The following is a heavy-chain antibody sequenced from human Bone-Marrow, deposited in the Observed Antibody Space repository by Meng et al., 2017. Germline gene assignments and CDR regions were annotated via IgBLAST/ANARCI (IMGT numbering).Heavy chain of an antibody. J-gene: IGHJ5*02. Sequence: GESLKISCAASGFTFSSYWMSWVRQAPGKGLEWVANIKQDGSEKYYVDSVKGRFTISRDNAKNSLYLQMNSLRAEDTAVYYCAKDRRVGFGELSGWFDPWGQGTLVTVSS. V-gene: IGHV3-7*03. D-gene: IGHD3-10*01. CDR2: IKQDGSEK. CDR1: GFTFSSYW. CDR3: AKDRRVGFGELSGWFDP.